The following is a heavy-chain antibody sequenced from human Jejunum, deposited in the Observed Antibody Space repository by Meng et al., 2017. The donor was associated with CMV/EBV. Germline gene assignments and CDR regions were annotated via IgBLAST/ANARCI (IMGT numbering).Heavy chain of an antibody. V-gene: IGHV3-21*01. CDR1: FPFRSST. D-gene: IGHD3-22*01. J-gene: IGHJ4*02. CDR3: ARFGTMIVVEDVDYFDY. CDR2: ISSTSSSM. Sequence: FPFRSSTMNWVRQAPGKGLEWVSSISSTSSSMYYADSVKGRFTISRDNAKNSLYLQMNSLRAEDTAVYYCARFGTMIVVEDVDYFDYWGQGTVVTVSS.